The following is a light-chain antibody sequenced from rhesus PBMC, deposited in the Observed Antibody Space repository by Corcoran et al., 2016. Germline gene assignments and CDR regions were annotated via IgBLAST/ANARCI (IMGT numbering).Light chain of an antibody. Sequence: DIQMTQSPSSLSASVGDTVTMTCRASQSVSNWLDWYQQKPGKAHKLLIYKTSNLKSGVPSRFSGSGAGTDFTLTINSLQPEDFATYYCLQYFTSPFIFGPGTRLDIK. CDR1: QSVSNW. CDR2: KTS. J-gene: IGKJ3*01. V-gene: IGKV1-22*01. CDR3: LQYFTSPFI.